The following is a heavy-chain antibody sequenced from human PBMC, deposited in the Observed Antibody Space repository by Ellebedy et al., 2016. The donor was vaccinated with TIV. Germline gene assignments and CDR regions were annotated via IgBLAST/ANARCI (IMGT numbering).Heavy chain of an antibody. CDR1: GGSVRSGSYY. D-gene: IGHD2-15*01. CDR2: LYDSWST. J-gene: IGHJ4*02. V-gene: IGHV4-61*01. CDR3: ARAAHPNCSGGSCYRIDY. Sequence: MPSETLSLTCTVSGGSVRSGSYYWSWIRPPPGKELEWLGYLYDSWSTNHNPSLQSRVTISVDTSKNQFSLKLSSVTAADTAVYDCARAAHPNCSGGSCYRIDYWGQGTLVTVSS.